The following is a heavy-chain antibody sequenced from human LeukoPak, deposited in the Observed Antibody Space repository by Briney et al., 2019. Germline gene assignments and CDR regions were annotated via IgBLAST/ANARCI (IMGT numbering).Heavy chain of an antibody. V-gene: IGHV6-1*01. J-gene: IGHJ5*02. CDR2: TYYRSKWYN. CDR1: GDSVPSNSAA. D-gene: IGHD3-10*01. CDR3: ARGEGAFGESHRFDT. Sequence: SQTLSLTCAISGDSVPSNSAAWNWMRQSPSRDLEWLGRTYYRSKWYNDYAVSVKSRITINPDTSKNQFSLQLNSVTPEDTAVYYCARGEGAFGESHRFDTWGQGTLVTVSS.